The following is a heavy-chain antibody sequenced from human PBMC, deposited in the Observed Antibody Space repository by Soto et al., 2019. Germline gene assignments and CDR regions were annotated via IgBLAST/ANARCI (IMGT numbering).Heavy chain of an antibody. D-gene: IGHD5-18*01. CDR3: AREVVNSNGGGRAFDY. V-gene: IGHV1-46*01. J-gene: IGHJ4*02. CDR1: GYTFTTYY. CDR2: INPGSGST. Sequence: QVQLVQSGAEVKNPGASVKVSCKASGYTFTTYYAHWVRQAPGQGLEWMGVINPGSGSTSYAQKIQGRVTMTRDTSTGTLYMDLGSLRSEDTAVYYCAREVVNSNGGGRAFDYWGQGTLVTVSS.